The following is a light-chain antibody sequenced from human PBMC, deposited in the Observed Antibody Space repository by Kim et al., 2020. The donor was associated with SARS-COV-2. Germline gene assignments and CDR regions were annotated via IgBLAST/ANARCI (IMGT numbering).Light chain of an antibody. V-gene: IGLV3-21*01. CDR1: NIGTKS. J-gene: IGLJ3*02. CDR2: YDN. CDR3: QVWDTTSDWV. Sequence: SYELTQPPSVSVAPGQTATITCGEDNIGTKSVHWYQQKPGQAPLLVISYDNDRSSGIPERFSGSNSGDTATLAISRVEPGDEGDYYCQVWDTTSDWVFGGGTQLTV.